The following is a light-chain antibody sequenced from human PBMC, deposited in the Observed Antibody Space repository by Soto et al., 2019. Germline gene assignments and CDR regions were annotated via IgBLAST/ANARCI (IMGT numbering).Light chain of an antibody. Sequence: EIVMTQSPSSLSASPGEGATLSCRASQGIGDTLAWYQQKPGQTPRLLIYDTSIWATGVPARFSGSRSGAEFTLTISSLQSEDFAVYYCQHYVNSPLTFGGGTKVESK. CDR1: QGIGDT. J-gene: IGKJ4*01. V-gene: IGKV3-15*01. CDR3: QHYVNSPLT. CDR2: DTS.